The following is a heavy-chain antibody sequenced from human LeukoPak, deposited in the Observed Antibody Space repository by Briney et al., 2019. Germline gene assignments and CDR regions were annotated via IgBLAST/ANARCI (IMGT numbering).Heavy chain of an antibody. Sequence: PGGSLRLSCAASGFTFSSYWMSWVRQAPGKGLEWVANIKQDGSEKYYVDSVKGRFTISRDTSNNTLYLQMNSLRAEDTAVYYCAREGKWLQLRYFDYWGQGTLVTVSS. V-gene: IGHV3-7*03. J-gene: IGHJ4*02. CDR1: GFTFSSYW. D-gene: IGHD5-24*01. CDR3: AREGKWLQLRYFDY. CDR2: IKQDGSEK.